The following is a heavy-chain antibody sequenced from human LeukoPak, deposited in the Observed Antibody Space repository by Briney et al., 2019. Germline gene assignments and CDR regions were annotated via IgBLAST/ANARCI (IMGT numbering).Heavy chain of an antibody. J-gene: IGHJ5*02. Sequence: NPSETLSLTCTVSGGSISNYYWSWIRQPPGKRPEWIGYISYSGSSNHNPSLKSRVTISVDTSKNQFSLELSSVTAADTAVYYCARLNGDYAPFNWFDPWGQGTLVTVSS. D-gene: IGHD4-17*01. CDR3: ARLNGDYAPFNWFDP. CDR2: ISYSGSS. V-gene: IGHV4-59*12. CDR1: GGSISNYY.